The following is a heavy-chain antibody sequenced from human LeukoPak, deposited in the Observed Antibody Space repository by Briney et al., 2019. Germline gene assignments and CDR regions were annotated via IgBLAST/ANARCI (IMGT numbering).Heavy chain of an antibody. V-gene: IGHV4-34*01. CDR2: INHSGST. Sequence: SETLSLTCAVYGGSFSGYYWSWIRQPPGKGLEWIGEINHSGSTYYNPSLKSRVTISVDTSKNQFSLKLSSVTAADTAVYYCASRYTHTAMVHPADYWGQGTLVTVSS. CDR1: GGSFSGYY. J-gene: IGHJ4*02. CDR3: ASRYTHTAMVHPADY. D-gene: IGHD5-18*01.